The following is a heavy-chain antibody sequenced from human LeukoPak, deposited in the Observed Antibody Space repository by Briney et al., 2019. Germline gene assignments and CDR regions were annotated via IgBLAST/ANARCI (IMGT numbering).Heavy chain of an antibody. CDR2: ISDSGAYT. CDR1: GFTFSTYS. D-gene: IGHD3-10*01. J-gene: IGHJ4*02. Sequence: PGGSLRLSCAASGFTFSTYSMSWVRQAPGKGLEWVSAISDSGAYTYYADSVKDRFTISRDNSKNTLYLQMNSLRAEDTAVYYCARAKPKNMVRGLIMRRESRYYFDYWGLGTLVTVSS. V-gene: IGHV3-23*01. CDR3: ARAKPKNMVRGLIMRRESRYYFDY.